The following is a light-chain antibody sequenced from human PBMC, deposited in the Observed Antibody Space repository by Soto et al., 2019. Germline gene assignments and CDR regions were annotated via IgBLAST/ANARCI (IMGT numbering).Light chain of an antibody. V-gene: IGKV3-15*01. Sequence: EIVMTQSPATLSVSPGERATLSCRASQSVSSKLAWDQHKPGQDPRLLIYGASTRATGIPARFSGSGSGTEFTLTISSLQSEEFAVYYCQQYKNWPPSTFGQGTKRKIK. CDR1: QSVSSK. CDR3: QQYKNWPPST. J-gene: IGKJ2*01. CDR2: GAS.